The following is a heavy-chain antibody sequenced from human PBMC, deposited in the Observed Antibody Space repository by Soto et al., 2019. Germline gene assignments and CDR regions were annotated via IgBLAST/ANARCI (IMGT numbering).Heavy chain of an antibody. Sequence: PSETLSLTCTVSGGSISSGGYYWSWIRQHPGKGLEWIGYIYYSGSTYYNPSLKSRVTISVDTSKNQFSLKLSSVTAADTAVYYCARVGYSFSYYFAYSGQETLFTLAS. CDR3: ARVGYSFSYYFAY. CDR1: GGSISSGGYY. CDR2: IYYSGST. J-gene: IGHJ4*02. V-gene: IGHV4-31*03. D-gene: IGHD5-18*01.